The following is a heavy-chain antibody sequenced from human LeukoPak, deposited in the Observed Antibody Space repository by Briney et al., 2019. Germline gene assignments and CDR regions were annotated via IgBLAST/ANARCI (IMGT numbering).Heavy chain of an antibody. J-gene: IGHJ4*02. V-gene: IGHV3-48*03. CDR3: ARESIYDILTGLDY. Sequence: PGGSLRLSCAVSGFTFSSYEMNWVRQAPGKGLEWVSYISSSGSTIYYADSVKGRFTISRDNAKNSLYLQMNSLRAEDTAVYYCARESIYDILTGLDYWGQGTLVTVSS. CDR2: ISSSGSTI. CDR1: GFTFSSYE. D-gene: IGHD3-9*01.